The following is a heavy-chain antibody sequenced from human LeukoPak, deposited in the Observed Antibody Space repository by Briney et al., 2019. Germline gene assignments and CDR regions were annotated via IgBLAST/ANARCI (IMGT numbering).Heavy chain of an antibody. CDR1: GFTLSSYA. CDR3: AAPWGSSSWQKNPPDY. J-gene: IGHJ4*02. Sequence: GGSLRLSCAASGFTLSSYAMSWVRQGPGKGLEWVSAISVSGNTYHADSVKGRFTISRDNSKNTLYLQMNSLRAEDTAVYYCAAPWGSSSWQKNPPDYWGQGTLVTVSS. D-gene: IGHD6-13*01. CDR2: ISVSGNT. V-gene: IGHV3-23*01.